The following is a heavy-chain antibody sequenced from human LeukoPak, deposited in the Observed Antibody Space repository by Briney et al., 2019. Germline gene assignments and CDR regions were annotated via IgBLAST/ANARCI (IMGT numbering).Heavy chain of an antibody. CDR3: VTDIRGWFDP. V-gene: IGHV3-21*01. CDR2: ISTSYSYI. CDR1: VFTFRIYN. D-gene: IGHD3-9*01. Sequence: GGSLRLSRGASVFTFRIYNMKCVRDAPGRRLECVSYISTSYSYILYADSVRGRFTITRDNAKNSLYLQMNSMRAEDTAVYSCVTDIRGWFDPWGQGTLVTVSS. J-gene: IGHJ5*02.